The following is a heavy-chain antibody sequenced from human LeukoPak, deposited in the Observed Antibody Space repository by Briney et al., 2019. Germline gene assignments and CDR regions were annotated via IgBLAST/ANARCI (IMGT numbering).Heavy chain of an antibody. V-gene: IGHV3-23*01. D-gene: IGHD2-2*01. CDR1: GFTFSSYA. J-gene: IGHJ4*02. CDR2: ISGSGGST. CDR3: ARGGVQCSGSSCQRATFDY. Sequence: GGSLRLSCAASGFTFSSYAMSWVRQAPGKGLEWVSAISGSGGSTYYADSVKGRFTISRDNSKNTLYLQMNSLRVEDTAIYYCARGGVQCSGSSCQRATFDYWGQGTLVTVSS.